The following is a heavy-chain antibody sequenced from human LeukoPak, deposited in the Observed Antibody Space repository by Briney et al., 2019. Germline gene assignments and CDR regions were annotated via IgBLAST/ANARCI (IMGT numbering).Heavy chain of an antibody. CDR3: AKDWGSYRYFDY. J-gene: IGHJ4*02. CDR2: ISGSGGGT. Sequence: GGSLRLSCAASGFTFSSYAMSWVRQALGKGLEWVSAISGSGGGTHFADSVKGRFTISRDNSKNTLYLQMNSLRAEDTAVYYCAKDWGSYRYFDYWGQGTLVTVSS. D-gene: IGHD3-16*02. CDR1: GFTFSSYA. V-gene: IGHV3-23*01.